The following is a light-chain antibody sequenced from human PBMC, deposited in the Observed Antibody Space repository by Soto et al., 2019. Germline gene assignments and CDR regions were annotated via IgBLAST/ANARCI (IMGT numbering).Light chain of an antibody. Sequence: IHMTQALSSLPASFLYRVTITFRASQSIATYVNWYQQRPGKAPNLLISAASTLQSGVPSRFSGSGSGTDFTLTITNLQPEDFAPYYCQQSYNTPRTFGQRTKV. CDR1: QSIATY. V-gene: IGKV1-39*01. J-gene: IGKJ1*01. CDR3: QQSYNTPRT. CDR2: AAS.